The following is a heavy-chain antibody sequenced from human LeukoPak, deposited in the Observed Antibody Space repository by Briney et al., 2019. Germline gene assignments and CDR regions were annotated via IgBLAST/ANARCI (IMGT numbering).Heavy chain of an antibody. D-gene: IGHD3/OR15-3a*01. Sequence: PGRSLRLSCAASGFTFDNSGMHWVRQAPGKGLEWMAVISYDGTNSYYAGSVKGRFAISRDNSKNTVFLQMNSLRVEDTAVYYCAKKYDNWIDYWGQGTLVTVSS. V-gene: IGHV3-30*18. CDR3: AKKYDNWIDY. CDR2: ISYDGTNS. CDR1: GFTFDNSG. J-gene: IGHJ4*02.